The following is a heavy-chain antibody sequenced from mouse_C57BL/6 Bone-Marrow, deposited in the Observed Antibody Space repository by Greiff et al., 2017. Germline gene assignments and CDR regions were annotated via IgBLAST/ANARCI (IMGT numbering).Heavy chain of an antibody. D-gene: IGHD4-1*01. V-gene: IGHV5-15*01. Sequence: VQLMESGGGLVQPGGSLTLSCAASGFSFSDYGMAWVRQAPRKGPAWVAFISKLAYSIYYADTVTGRFTIYRWNAKNTLDLEMSSLRSEDTTMYYCARKLVYAMDYWGQGTSVTVSS. J-gene: IGHJ4*01. CDR2: ISKLAYSI. CDR3: ARKLVYAMDY. CDR1: GFSFSDYG.